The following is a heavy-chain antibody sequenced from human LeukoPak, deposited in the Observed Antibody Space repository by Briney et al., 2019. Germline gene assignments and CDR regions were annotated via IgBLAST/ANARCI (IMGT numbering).Heavy chain of an antibody. CDR3: ARGLWFGDENPPYFDY. D-gene: IGHD3-10*01. Sequence: SETLSLTCTVSGGSISSYYWSWIRQPAGKGLESIGHISTSGSTNYNPSLKSRVTMSVDTSKNQFSLKLSSVTAADTAVYYCARGLWFGDENPPYFDYWGQGILVTVSS. J-gene: IGHJ4*02. V-gene: IGHV4-4*07. CDR1: GGSISSYY. CDR2: ISTSGST.